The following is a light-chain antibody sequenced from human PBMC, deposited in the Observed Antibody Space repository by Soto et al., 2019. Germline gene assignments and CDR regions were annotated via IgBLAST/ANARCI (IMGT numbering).Light chain of an antibody. CDR2: EAY. Sequence: ELVFTQSPATLSFSTRESATLSCRASQRVSSYLAWYQQKPGQAPRLLIYEAYNRTSGLPARFSGSGSGTDFTLTISSLGPEDFAVYYCQQRSSWPMTFGQGTRLDIK. J-gene: IGKJ5*01. CDR3: QQRSSWPMT. V-gene: IGKV3-11*01. CDR1: QRVSSY.